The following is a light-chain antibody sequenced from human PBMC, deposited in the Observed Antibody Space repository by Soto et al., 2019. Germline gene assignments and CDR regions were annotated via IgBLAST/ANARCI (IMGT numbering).Light chain of an antibody. J-gene: IGKJ1*01. Sequence: DIQMTQSPSSLSASVGDRVTITCRASQSISSYLNWYQQKPGKAPKLLSYAASSLQSGVPSRFSGSGSGTDFTLTISSLQPEDFATYYCQQSYSTPGTLGQGTKVEIK. CDR2: AAS. V-gene: IGKV1-39*01. CDR1: QSISSY. CDR3: QQSYSTPGT.